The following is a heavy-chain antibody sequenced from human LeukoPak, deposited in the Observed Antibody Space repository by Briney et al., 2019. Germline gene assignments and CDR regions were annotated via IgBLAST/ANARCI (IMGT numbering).Heavy chain of an antibody. CDR2: ISYDGSNK. CDR3: AKVSSIAARRGFDY. Sequence: PGRSLRLSCAASGFTFSSYGMHGVRQAPGKGLEGVAVISYDGSNKYYADSVKGRFTISRDNSKNTLYLQMNSLRAEDTAVYYCAKVSSIAARRGFDYWGQGTLVTVSS. V-gene: IGHV3-30*18. J-gene: IGHJ4*02. CDR1: GFTFSSYG. D-gene: IGHD6-6*01.